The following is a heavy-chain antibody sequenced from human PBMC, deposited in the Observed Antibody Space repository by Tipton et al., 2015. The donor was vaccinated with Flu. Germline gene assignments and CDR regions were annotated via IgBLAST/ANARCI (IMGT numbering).Heavy chain of an antibody. CDR3: ARDLGAFNWFDS. CDR1: GDSISSGAYC. D-gene: IGHD3-16*01. V-gene: IGHV4-31*03. J-gene: IGHJ5*01. Sequence: TLSLNCTVSGDSISSGAYCWTWIRQHPGKGLEWIGYIHHSGTTYYNPSLKSRVSISLDRDKNQFSLKVNSVTAADTAVYYCARDLGAFNWFDSWGQGTLVTAPS. CDR2: IHHSGTT.